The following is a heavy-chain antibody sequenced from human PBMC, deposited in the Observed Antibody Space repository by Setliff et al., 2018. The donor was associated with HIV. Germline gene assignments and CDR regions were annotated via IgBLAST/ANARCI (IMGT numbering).Heavy chain of an antibody. Sequence: PSETLSLTCTVSGGSITSSSYYWGWIRQPPGRGLEWIGTIYYSGSTSYYNPSLKSRLTISVDPSSNQFSLRLSSVTTADTALYYCARDWGVGTTPKGGWSDPWGQGTLVTVSS. J-gene: IGHJ5*02. CDR2: IYYSGST. CDR3: ARDWGVGTTPKGGWSDP. V-gene: IGHV4-39*07. CDR1: GGSITSSSYY. D-gene: IGHD3-10*01.